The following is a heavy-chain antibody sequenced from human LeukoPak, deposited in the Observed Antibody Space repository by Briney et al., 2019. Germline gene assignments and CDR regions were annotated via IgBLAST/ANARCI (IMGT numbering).Heavy chain of an antibody. J-gene: IGHJ4*02. CDR1: GFTFSGSA. D-gene: IGHD6-13*01. CDR3: TRYSSSGLDY. V-gene: IGHV3-73*01. CDR2: IRSKANSYAT. Sequence: GGSLRLSCAASGFTFSGSAMHWVRQASGKGLEWVGRIRSKANSYATAYAASVKGRFTISRDDSKYTAYLQMNSLKTEDTAVYYCTRYSSSGLDYWGQGTLVTVSS.